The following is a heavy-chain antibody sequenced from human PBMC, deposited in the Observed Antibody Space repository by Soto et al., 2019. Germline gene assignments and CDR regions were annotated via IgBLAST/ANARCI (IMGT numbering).Heavy chain of an antibody. CDR3: ATECLGAGAGDPDCFDP. CDR1: GGTFSSYA. J-gene: IGHJ5*02. V-gene: IGHV1-69*06. Sequence: QVQLVQSGAEVKKPGSSVKVSCKASGGTFSSYAISWVRQAPGQGLEWMGGIIPICGTANYAPKFQGRVRITAYKSTSTANMQLRRLRSEDTAVYDCATECLGAGAGDPDCFDPWGQGTLVTVSS. D-gene: IGHD2-21*02. CDR2: IIPICGTA.